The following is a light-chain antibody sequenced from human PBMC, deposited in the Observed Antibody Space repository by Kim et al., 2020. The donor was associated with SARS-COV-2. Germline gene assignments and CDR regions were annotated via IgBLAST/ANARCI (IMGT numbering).Light chain of an antibody. V-gene: IGLV3-1*01. CDR1: KLGDKY. CDR3: QAWDSSVV. Sequence: SYELTQPPSVSVSPGQTASITCSGDKLGDKYACWYQQQPGQSPVVVIYQDSKRPSGIPERFSGSNSGNTATLTISGTQAMDEAYYYCQAWDSSVVFGGGT. CDR2: QDS. J-gene: IGLJ2*01.